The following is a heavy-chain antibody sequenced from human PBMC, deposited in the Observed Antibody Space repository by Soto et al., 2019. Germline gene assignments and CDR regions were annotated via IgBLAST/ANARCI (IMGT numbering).Heavy chain of an antibody. Sequence: EVQLLESGGGLAQPGGSPRLSCAASGFTFSSYAMSWVRQAPGKGLEWVSSVNVDDSTYYANSVKGRFTISRDNSKNTVNLQMNSLRAEDTAVYYCAKNYYLDNWAQGTLVTVSS. J-gene: IGHJ4*02. CDR3: AKNYYLDN. CDR1: GFTFSSYA. CDR2: VNVDDST. V-gene: IGHV3-23*01.